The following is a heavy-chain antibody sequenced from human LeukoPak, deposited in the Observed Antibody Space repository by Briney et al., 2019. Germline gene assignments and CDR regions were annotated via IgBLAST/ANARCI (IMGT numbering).Heavy chain of an antibody. CDR3: AKYGLYSGYDSSRRGSDY. J-gene: IGHJ4*02. CDR2: IRYDGSDK. CDR1: GFTFSSYG. Sequence: GGSLRLSCAASGFTFSSYGMHWVRQAPGKGLEWVAFIRYDGSDKYYADSVKGRFTISRDNSKNTLYLQMNSLRAEDTAVYYCAKYGLYSGYDSSRRGSDYWGQGTLVTVSS. D-gene: IGHD5-12*01. V-gene: IGHV3-30*02.